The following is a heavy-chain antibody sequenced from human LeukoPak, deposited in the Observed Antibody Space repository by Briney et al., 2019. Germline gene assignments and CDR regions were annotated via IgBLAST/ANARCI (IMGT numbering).Heavy chain of an antibody. CDR3: ARDAYYYDRSGYYRYFDY. D-gene: IGHD3-22*01. Sequence: PGGALRLSCAASGFTFNSYSMNWVRQAPGKGREWVSCINSSSSYIYYADSVKGRFTISRDSAKNSLYLQMDSLRAEDTAVYYCARDAYYYDRSGYYRYFDYWGQGTLVTVSS. J-gene: IGHJ4*02. CDR1: GFTFNSYS. CDR2: INSSSSYI. V-gene: IGHV3-21*01.